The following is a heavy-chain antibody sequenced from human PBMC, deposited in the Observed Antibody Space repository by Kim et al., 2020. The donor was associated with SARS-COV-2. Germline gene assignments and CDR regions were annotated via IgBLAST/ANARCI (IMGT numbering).Heavy chain of an antibody. CDR2: IYYSGST. V-gene: IGHV4-59*01. D-gene: IGHD2-21*02. CDR3: AGLTSLYPVCGGDCYGAFVI. CDR1: GGSISSYY. J-gene: IGHJ3*02. Sequence: SETLSLTCTVSGGSISSYYWSWIRQPPGKGLEWIGYIYYSGSTNSNPSLKSRVTISVDTSKNQFSLKLSSVTAADTAVYYCAGLTSLYPVCGGDCYGAFVIWGQGTMVTVSS.